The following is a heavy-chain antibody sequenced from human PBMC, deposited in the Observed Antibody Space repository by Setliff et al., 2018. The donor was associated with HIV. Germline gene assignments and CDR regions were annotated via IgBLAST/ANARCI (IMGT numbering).Heavy chain of an antibody. CDR2: IIPIFNTP. D-gene: IGHD6-19*01. CDR3: ATAKEHWLTEGGFDF. CDR1: GGTFSSYA. V-gene: IGHV1-69*13. J-gene: IGHJ4*02. Sequence: SVKVSCKASGGTFSSYAINWVRQAPGQGLEWMGGIIPIFNTPKYAQKFQGRVTITADESTSTAYMELNGLRSDDTAVYYCATAKEHWLTEGGFDFWGQGTLVTVSS.